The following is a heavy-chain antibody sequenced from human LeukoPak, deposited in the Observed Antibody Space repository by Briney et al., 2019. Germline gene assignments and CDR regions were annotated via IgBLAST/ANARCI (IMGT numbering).Heavy chain of an antibody. CDR2: IKGKTAGGAP. D-gene: IGHD3-3*01. CDR3: ITGDYDFWSGFYSPNHYFDY. Sequence: GGSLRLSCAASGFTFNRAWMSWVRQAPGKGLEWVGRIKGKTAGGAPDYVASVKGRFTISRDDSKNTLFLQMNSLKTEDTAVYYCITGDYDFWSGFYSPNHYFDYWGQGTLVTVSS. J-gene: IGHJ4*02. V-gene: IGHV3-15*01. CDR1: GFTFNRAW.